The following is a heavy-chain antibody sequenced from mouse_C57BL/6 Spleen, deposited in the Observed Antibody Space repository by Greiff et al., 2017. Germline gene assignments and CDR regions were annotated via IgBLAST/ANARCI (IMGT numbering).Heavy chain of an antibody. J-gene: IGHJ2*01. CDR1: GYTFTSYW. D-gene: IGHD2-1*01. CDR3: ARGDGNYSGDY. V-gene: IGHV1-61*01. Sequence: VQLQQPGAELVRPGSSVKLSCKASGYTFTSYWMDWVKQRPGQGLEWIGNIYPSDSETHYNQKFKDKATLTVDKSSSTAYMQLSSLTSEDSAVYYCARGDGNYSGDYWGQGTTLTVSS. CDR2: IYPSDSET.